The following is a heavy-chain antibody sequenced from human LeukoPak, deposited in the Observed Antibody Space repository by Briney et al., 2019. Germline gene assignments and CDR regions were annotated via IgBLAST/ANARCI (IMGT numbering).Heavy chain of an antibody. CDR3: ARNGYSSSWFDP. CDR1: GYTFTGYA. Sequence: ASVKVSCKASGYTFTGYAMHWVHQAPGQRLEWMGWINAGNGNTKYSQKFQGRVTITRDTSASTAYMELSGLRSEDTAVYYCARNGYSSSWFDPWGQGTLVTVSS. D-gene: IGHD6-6*01. V-gene: IGHV1-3*01. CDR2: INAGNGNT. J-gene: IGHJ5*02.